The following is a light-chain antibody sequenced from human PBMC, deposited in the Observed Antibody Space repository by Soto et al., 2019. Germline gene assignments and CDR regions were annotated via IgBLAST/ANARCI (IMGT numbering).Light chain of an antibody. CDR3: SSYTSSSTLEV. V-gene: IGLV2-14*01. Sequence: QSALTQPASVSGSPGQSITISCTGTSSDVGGYNYVSWCQQHPGKAPKLMIYDVSNRPSGVSNRFSGSKSGNTASLTISGLQAEDEADYYCSSYTSSSTLEVFGTGTKLTFL. CDR1: SSDVGGYNY. CDR2: DVS. J-gene: IGLJ1*01.